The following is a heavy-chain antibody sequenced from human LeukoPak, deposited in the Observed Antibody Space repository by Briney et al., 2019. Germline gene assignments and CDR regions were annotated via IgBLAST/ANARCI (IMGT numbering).Heavy chain of an antibody. CDR2: ISYDGSNK. V-gene: IGHV3-30-3*01. CDR1: GFTFSCYA. J-gene: IGHJ4*02. Sequence: PGGSLRLSCAASGFTFSCYAMHWVRQAPGKGLEWVAVISYDGSNKYYADSVKGRFTISRDNSKNTLYLQMNSLRAEDTAVYYCARDSDSSGWYFDYWGQGTLVTVSS. CDR3: ARDSDSSGWYFDY. D-gene: IGHD6-19*01.